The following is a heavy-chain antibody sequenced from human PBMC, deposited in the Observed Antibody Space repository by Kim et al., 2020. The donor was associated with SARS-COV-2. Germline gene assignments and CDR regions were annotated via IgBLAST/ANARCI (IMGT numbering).Heavy chain of an antibody. J-gene: IGHJ6*03. D-gene: IGHD3-3*01. CDR3: ARGDYDFWSGAVYYYYYYMDF. CDR1: GYTFTSYY. V-gene: IGHV1-46*01. CDR2: INPSGGST. Sequence: ASVKVSCKASGYTFTSYYMHWVRQAPGQELEWMGIINPSGGSTSYAQKFQGRVTMTRDTSTSTVYMELSSLRSEDKAVYYCARGDYDFWSGAVYYYYYYMDFWGKGTTVTVSS.